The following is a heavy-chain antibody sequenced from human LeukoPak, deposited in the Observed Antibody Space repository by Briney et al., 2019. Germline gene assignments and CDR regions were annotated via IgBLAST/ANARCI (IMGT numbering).Heavy chain of an antibody. CDR1: GGSIGSSSYY. D-gene: IGHD3-9*01. V-gene: IGHV4-39*01. J-gene: IGHJ4*02. Sequence: SETLSLTCTVSGGSIGSSSYYWGWIRQPPGKGLEWIGNIYYSGSTYFNPSLKSRVTISVDTSKNQFSLKLSAVTAADTAVYYCALAGLRYFGQWGQGTLVTVSS. CDR2: IYYSGST. CDR3: ALAGLRYFGQ.